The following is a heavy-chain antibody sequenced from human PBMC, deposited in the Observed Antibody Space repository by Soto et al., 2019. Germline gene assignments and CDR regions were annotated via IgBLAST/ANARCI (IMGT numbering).Heavy chain of an antibody. D-gene: IGHD2-2*01. CDR1: GYTFTSYG. J-gene: IGHJ4*02. V-gene: IGHV1-18*01. CDR2: ISAYNGNT. CDR3: ATTPYCSSTSCWTYYFDY. Sequence: VASVKVSCKASGYTFTSYGISWVRQAPGQGLEWMGWISAYNGNTNYTQKLQGRVTMTTDTSTSTAYMELRSLRSDDTAVYYCATTPYCSSTSCWTYYFDYWGQGTLVTSPQ.